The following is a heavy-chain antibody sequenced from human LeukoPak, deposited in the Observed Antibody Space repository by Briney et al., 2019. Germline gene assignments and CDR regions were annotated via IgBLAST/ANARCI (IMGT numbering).Heavy chain of an antibody. D-gene: IGHD6-13*01. Sequence: QPGGSLRLSCAASGFTVSSKYMSWVRQAPGKGLEWVSVIYSGGSTYYADSVKGRFTISRDNSKTTLYLQMNSLRAEDTAVYYCARGIAAAYYAFDIWGQGTMLTVSS. J-gene: IGHJ3*02. CDR2: IYSGGST. CDR1: GFTVSSKY. V-gene: IGHV3-66*01. CDR3: ARGIAAAYYAFDI.